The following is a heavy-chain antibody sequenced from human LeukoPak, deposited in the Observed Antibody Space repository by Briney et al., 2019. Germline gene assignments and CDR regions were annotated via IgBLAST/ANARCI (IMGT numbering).Heavy chain of an antibody. D-gene: IGHD1-26*01. CDR3: ARYTRGRNGMDV. CDR1: GGSINSYY. J-gene: IGHJ6*02. Sequence: SETLSLTCTVSGGSINSYYWSWIRQPPGKGLEWIGYIYYSGSTNYNPSLKSRVTISVDTSKNQVSLKLSSVTAADTAVYYCARYTRGRNGMDVWGQGTTVTVSS. CDR2: IYYSGST. V-gene: IGHV4-59*08.